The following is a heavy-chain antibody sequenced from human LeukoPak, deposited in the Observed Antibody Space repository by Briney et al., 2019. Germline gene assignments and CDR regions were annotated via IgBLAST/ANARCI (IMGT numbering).Heavy chain of an antibody. CDR1: GFTFSSYG. CDR3: ATLGYCSGGSCYTVDY. J-gene: IGHJ4*02. CDR2: IWYDGSNK. V-gene: IGHV3-33*01. D-gene: IGHD2-15*01. Sequence: GRSLRLSCAAPGFTFSSYGMHWVRQAPGKGLEWVAVIWYDGSNKYYADSVKGRFTISRDNSKNTLYLQMNSLRAEDTAVYYCATLGYCSGGSCYTVDYWGQGTLVTVSS.